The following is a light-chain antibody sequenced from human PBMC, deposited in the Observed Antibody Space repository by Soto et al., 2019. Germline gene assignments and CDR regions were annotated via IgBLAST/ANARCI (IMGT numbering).Light chain of an antibody. CDR2: EVS. J-gene: IGLJ7*01. V-gene: IGLV2-8*01. CDR1: SSDVGGYNY. Sequence: QSALTQPPSASGSPGQSVTISCTGTSSDVGGYNYVSWYQQHPGKAPKLMIYEVSKRPSGVHHRFSGSKSGNTASLTVSGLQAEDEADYYCSSYAGSNKAVFGGGTPLTVL. CDR3: SSYAGSNKAV.